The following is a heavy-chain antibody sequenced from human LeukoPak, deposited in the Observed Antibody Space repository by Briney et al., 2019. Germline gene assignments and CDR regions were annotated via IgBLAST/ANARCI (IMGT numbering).Heavy chain of an antibody. Sequence: PGGSLRLSCAASGFTFSSYGMHWVRQAPGKGLEGVAVIWYDGSNKYYADSVKGRFTISRDNSKNALYLQMNSLRAEDTAVYYCARGAYSSSWYTNYYYYYGMDVWGQGTTVTVSS. V-gene: IGHV3-33*01. D-gene: IGHD6-13*01. CDR3: ARGAYSSSWYTNYYYYYGMDV. J-gene: IGHJ6*02. CDR2: IWYDGSNK. CDR1: GFTFSSYG.